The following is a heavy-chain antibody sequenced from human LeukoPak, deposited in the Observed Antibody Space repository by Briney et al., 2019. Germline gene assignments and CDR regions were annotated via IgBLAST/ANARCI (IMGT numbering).Heavy chain of an antibody. Sequence: PGGSLRLSCAASGFTFNTYDMSWVRQSPVKGLEWVSGLSGSGDRTYYTDSVKGRVTISRDNSKNTVYLQMNTLRAEDTALYYCARGGTLVRGGDPFDYWGQGTLVTVSS. CDR1: GFTFNTYD. V-gene: IGHV3-23*01. CDR2: LSGSGDRT. CDR3: ARGGTLVRGGDPFDY. J-gene: IGHJ4*02. D-gene: IGHD3-10*01.